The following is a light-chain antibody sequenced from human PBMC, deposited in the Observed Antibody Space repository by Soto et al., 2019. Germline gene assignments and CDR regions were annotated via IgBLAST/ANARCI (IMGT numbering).Light chain of an antibody. CDR1: SSDVGGYNY. V-gene: IGLV2-14*01. CDR3: SSYTSTNSWV. Sequence: QSVLTQSASVSGSPGQSITISCTGTSSDVGGYNYVSWYQQHPGKAPKLIIYDVSNRPSGVSTRFSGSTSGNTASLTISGLQAEDEADYSCSSYTSTNSWVFGGGTKVTVL. J-gene: IGLJ3*02. CDR2: DVS.